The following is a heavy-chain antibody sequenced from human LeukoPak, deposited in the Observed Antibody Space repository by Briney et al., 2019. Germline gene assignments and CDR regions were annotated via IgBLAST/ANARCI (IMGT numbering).Heavy chain of an antibody. CDR3: ARDQWLDY. D-gene: IGHD6-19*01. Sequence: GGSLRLTCAASGFTFSGYIMNWVRQAPGKGLEWVSFIGSSGNTIYYADSVKGRFTVSRDNAKNSLYLQMNSLRAEDTAVYYCARDQWLDYWGQGTLVTVSS. CDR1: GFTFSGYI. V-gene: IGHV3-48*01. CDR2: IGSSGNTI. J-gene: IGHJ4*02.